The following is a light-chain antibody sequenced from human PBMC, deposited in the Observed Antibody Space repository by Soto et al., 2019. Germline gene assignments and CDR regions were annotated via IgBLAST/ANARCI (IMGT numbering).Light chain of an antibody. CDR1: QSISNY. Sequence: EVLLTQSPATLSLSPGERATLSCRAGQSISNYLAWYQQKPGQAPRLLIYDASHRATDIPARFSGSGSGTDFTLTISSLEPDDFAVYYCQHGGAFGPGTKVEIK. CDR3: QHGGA. J-gene: IGKJ3*01. V-gene: IGKV3-11*01. CDR2: DAS.